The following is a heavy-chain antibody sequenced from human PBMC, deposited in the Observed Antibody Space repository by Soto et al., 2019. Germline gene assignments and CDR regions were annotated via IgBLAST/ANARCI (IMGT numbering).Heavy chain of an antibody. Sequence: PGGSLRLSCAASGFTFSSYGMHWVRQARGKGLEWVAVISYDGSNKYYADSVKGRFTISRDNSKNTLYLQMNSLRAEDTAVYYCAKGAVYSNPPSGYYGMDVWGQGTTATVSS. V-gene: IGHV3-30*18. J-gene: IGHJ6*02. CDR2: ISYDGSNK. D-gene: IGHD4-4*01. CDR3: AKGAVYSNPPSGYYGMDV. CDR1: GFTFSSYG.